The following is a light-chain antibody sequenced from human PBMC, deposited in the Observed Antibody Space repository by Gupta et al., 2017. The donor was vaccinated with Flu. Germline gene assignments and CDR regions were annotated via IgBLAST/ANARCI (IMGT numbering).Light chain of an antibody. CDR3: QHYNSYSQP. J-gene: IGKJ1*01. Sequence: DIQMTQSPSTLSASVGDRVTLTCRASQSISSWLAWYQQKPGKAPKLLIYKASSLESGVPSRFSGTGSETEFTLTISSLQPDDFATYYCQHYNSYSQPFGQGTKVEIK. CDR2: KAS. V-gene: IGKV1-5*03. CDR1: QSISSW.